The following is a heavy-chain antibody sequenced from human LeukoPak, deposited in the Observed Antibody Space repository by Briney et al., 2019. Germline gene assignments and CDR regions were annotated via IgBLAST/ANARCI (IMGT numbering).Heavy chain of an antibody. D-gene: IGHD2-2*01. CDR3: ARAPPSSTSWGWFDP. CDR1: GCTVSSNY. V-gene: IGHV3-53*01. J-gene: IGHJ5*02. Sequence: GGSLRLSCAASGCTVSSNYMSWVRQAPGKGLEWVSVIYSGGSTYYADSVKGRFTISRDNSKNTLYLQMNSLRAEDAAVYYCARAPPSSTSWGWFDPWGQGTLVTVSS. CDR2: IYSGGST.